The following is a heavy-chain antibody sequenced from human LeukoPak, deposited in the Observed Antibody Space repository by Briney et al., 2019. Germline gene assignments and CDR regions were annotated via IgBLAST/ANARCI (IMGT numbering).Heavy chain of an antibody. J-gene: IGHJ4*02. V-gene: IGHV4-61*02. CDR1: GGSISSGSYY. CDR3: ARVVDYDSSGYSPPDY. Sequence: SQTLSLTCTVSGGSISSGSYYWSWIRQPAGKGLEWIGRIYTSGSTNYNPSLKSRVTISVDTSKNQFSLKLSSVTAADTAVYYCARVVDYDSSGYSPPDYWGQGTLVTVSS. D-gene: IGHD3-22*01. CDR2: IYTSGST.